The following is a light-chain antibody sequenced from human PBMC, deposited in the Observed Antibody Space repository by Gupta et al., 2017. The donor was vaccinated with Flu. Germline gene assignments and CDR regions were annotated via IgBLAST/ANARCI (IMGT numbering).Light chain of an antibody. J-gene: IGKJ2*01. V-gene: IGKV1-39*01. CDR1: QSISSY. CDR2: AAS. CDR3: QQSYSTHRVYT. Sequence: DIQMTQSPSSLSASVGDRVTITCRASQSISSYLNWYQQKPGKAPKLLIYAASSLQSGVPSRFSGSGSGTDFTLTISSLQPEDFATYYCQQSYSTHRVYTFGQGTKLEIK.